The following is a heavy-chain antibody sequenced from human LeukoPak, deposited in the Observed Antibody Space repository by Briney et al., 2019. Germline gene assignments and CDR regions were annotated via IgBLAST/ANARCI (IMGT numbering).Heavy chain of an antibody. CDR2: ISAYNGNT. D-gene: IGHD2-2*02. V-gene: IGHV1-18*01. Sequence: ASVKVSCKASGYTFTSYGISWVRQAPGQGLEWMGWISAYNGNTNYAQKLQGRVTMTTDTSTSTAYMELRSLRSDDTAVYYCARQYCSSTSCYKKIDASDIWGQGTMVTVSS. CDR3: ARQYCSSTSCYKKIDASDI. J-gene: IGHJ3*02. CDR1: GYTFTSYG.